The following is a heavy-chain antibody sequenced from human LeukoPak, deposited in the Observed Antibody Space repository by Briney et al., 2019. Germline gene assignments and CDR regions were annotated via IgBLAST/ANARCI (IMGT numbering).Heavy chain of an antibody. CDR3: AKAYSSSWSSFDY. V-gene: IGHV3-23*01. J-gene: IGHJ4*02. D-gene: IGHD6-13*01. CDR1: EFAFSTYA. Sequence: PRGSLRLSCAASEFAFSTYAMSWVRQAPGKGLEWVSAISGSGGSTYYADSVKGRFTISRDNSKNTLYLQMNSLRAEDTAVYYCAKAYSSSWSSFDYWGQGTLVTVSS. CDR2: ISGSGGST.